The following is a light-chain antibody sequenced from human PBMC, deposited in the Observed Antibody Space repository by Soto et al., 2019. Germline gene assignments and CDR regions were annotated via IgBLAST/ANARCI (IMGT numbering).Light chain of an antibody. CDR2: AAS. Sequence: EVVLTQSPGTLSLSPGERATLSCRASQSVSSNYITWYQQKPGQAPRLLIYAASNRATGIPARFSGSGSGTDFTLTISSLEPEDFAVYYCQQRNNWPPGITFGQGTRLEIK. J-gene: IGKJ5*01. CDR1: QSVSSNY. V-gene: IGKV3-11*01. CDR3: QQRNNWPPGIT.